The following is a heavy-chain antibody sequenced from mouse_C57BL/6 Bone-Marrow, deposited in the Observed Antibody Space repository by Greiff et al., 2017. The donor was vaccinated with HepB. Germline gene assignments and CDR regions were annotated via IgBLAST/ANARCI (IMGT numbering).Heavy chain of an antibody. V-gene: IGHV1-50*01. CDR3: AREDYYGSSVDY. J-gene: IGHJ2*01. Sequence: QVQLKQPGAELVKPGASVKLSCKASGYTFTSYWMQWVKQRPGQGLEWIGEIDPSDSYTNYNQKFKGKATLTVDTSSSTAYMQLSSLTSEDSAVYYCAREDYYGSSVDYWGQGTTLTVSS. D-gene: IGHD1-1*01. CDR1: GYTFTSYW. CDR2: IDPSDSYT.